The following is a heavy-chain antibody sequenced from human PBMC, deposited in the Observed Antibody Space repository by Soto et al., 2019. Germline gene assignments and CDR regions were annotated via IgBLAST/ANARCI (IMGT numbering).Heavy chain of an antibody. Sequence: GLSLKVSCNGAPYSFTNYCSCCLLPLPLKGLEWMGIIYPGDSDRRYSPSFQGQVTISADKSISTAYLQWSSLKASDTAMYDGARLPPDENKGYFTMDGWGQETKVTVSS. CDR1: PYSFTNYC. V-gene: IGHV5-51*01. D-gene: IGHD3-3*01. CDR3: ARLPPDENKGYFTMDG. J-gene: IGHJ6*02. CDR2: IYPGDSDR.